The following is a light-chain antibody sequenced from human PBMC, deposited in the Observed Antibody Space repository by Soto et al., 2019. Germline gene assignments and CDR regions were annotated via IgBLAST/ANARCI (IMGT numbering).Light chain of an antibody. Sequence: DIVMTQSVYSRAVYLRHSATINCNWSQIVLYSSNNKTYLAWYQQKPGQPPKLLIYWASTRESGVPERFSGSGSGTDFTLTISSLQAEDVAVYYCQQYYSTPRTFGQGTKVDIK. J-gene: IGKJ1*01. CDR2: WAS. CDR1: QIVLYSSNNKTY. CDR3: QQYYSTPRT. V-gene: IGKV4-1*01.